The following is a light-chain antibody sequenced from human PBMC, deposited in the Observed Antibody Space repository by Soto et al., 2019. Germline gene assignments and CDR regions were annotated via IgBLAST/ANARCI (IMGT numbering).Light chain of an antibody. J-gene: IGKJ2*01. Sequence: DVQMTQSPSTLSASVGDRVTITCRASQSVGYWLARYQQKPGKAPNLLIYKASSLQSGVPSRFSGSGSGTEFTLTISSLQPDDFASYYCQQYFSYSPYTFGQGTNLEIK. CDR1: QSVGYW. CDR2: KAS. CDR3: QQYFSYSPYT. V-gene: IGKV1-5*03.